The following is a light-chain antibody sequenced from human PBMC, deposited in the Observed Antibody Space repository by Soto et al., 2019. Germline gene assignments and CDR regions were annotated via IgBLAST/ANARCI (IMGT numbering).Light chain of an antibody. J-gene: IGLJ3*02. Sequence: QAVVTQEPSLTVSPGGTVTLTCGSSTGAVTSGHFPYWFQQKPGQAPRTLIYDTNNKHSWTPARFSGSLLGGKAALTLSGAQPEDEAEYYCLHGVSPTHWVIGGGTKLTVL. CDR1: TGAVTSGHF. CDR2: DTN. V-gene: IGLV7-46*01. CDR3: LHGVSPTHWV.